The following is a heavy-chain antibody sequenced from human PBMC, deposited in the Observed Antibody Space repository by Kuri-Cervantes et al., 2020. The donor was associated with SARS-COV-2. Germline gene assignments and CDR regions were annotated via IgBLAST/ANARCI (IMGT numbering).Heavy chain of an antibody. CDR2: IYPGDSDT. CDR3: ARHLGWELPSDY. Sequence: KVSCRGSGYSFTSYWIGWVRQMPGKGLEWVGIIYPGDSDTRYSPSFQGQVTISADKSISTAYLQWSSLKASDTAMYYCARHLGWELPSDYWGQGTLVTVSS. J-gene: IGHJ4*02. V-gene: IGHV5-51*01. D-gene: IGHD1-26*01. CDR1: GYSFTSYW.